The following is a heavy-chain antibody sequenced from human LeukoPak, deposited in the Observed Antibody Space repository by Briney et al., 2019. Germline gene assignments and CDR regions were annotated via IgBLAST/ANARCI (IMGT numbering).Heavy chain of an antibody. Sequence: FQGRVTITRDTSASTAYMGLSSLRSEDTAVYYCARAYPFGPVNGMDVWGQGTTVTVSS. D-gene: IGHD3/OR15-3a*01. CDR3: ARAYPFGPVNGMDV. V-gene: IGHV1-3*01. J-gene: IGHJ6*02.